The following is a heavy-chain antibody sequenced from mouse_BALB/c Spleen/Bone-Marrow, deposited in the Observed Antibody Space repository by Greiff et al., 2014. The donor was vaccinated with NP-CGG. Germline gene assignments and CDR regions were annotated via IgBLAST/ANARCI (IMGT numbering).Heavy chain of an antibody. CDR2: INPGSGGT. CDR1: GYAFTNYL. Sequence: VQLQESGAELVRPGTSVKVSCKASGYAFTNYLIEWVKQRPGQGLEWIGVINPGSGGTNYNEKFKGKATLTADKSSSTAYMRLSSLTSDDSAVYFCARQLGPPYAMDYWGQGTSVTVSS. CDR3: ARQLGPPYAMDY. V-gene: IGHV1-54*01. J-gene: IGHJ4*01. D-gene: IGHD3-1*01.